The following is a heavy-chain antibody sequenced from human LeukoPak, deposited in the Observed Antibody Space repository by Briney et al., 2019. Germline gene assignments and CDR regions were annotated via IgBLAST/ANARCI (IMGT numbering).Heavy chain of an antibody. CDR2: ISSSGSTI. CDR1: GFTFSDYY. J-gene: IGHJ6*02. D-gene: IGHD3-10*01. Sequence: GGSLRLSCAASGFTFSDYYMSWIRQAPGKGLEWVSYISSSGSTIYYADSVKDRFTISRDNAKNSLYLQMNSLRAEDTAVYYCARGYYGSGSYYKGPYGMDVWGQGTTVTVSS. V-gene: IGHV3-11*01. CDR3: ARGYYGSGSYYKGPYGMDV.